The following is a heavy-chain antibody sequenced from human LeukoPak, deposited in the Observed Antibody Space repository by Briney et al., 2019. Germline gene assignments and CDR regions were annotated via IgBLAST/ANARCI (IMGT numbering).Heavy chain of an antibody. D-gene: IGHD2-21*02. CDR3: ARGDARGQNYYYYGMDV. Sequence: GGSLRLSCAASGFTFSDYYMSWIRQAPGKGLEWVSYISSSGSTIYYADSVKGRFTISRDNAKNSLYLQMNSLRAEDTAVYYCARGDARGQNYYYYGMDVWGQGTTVTVSS. CDR1: GFTFSDYY. J-gene: IGHJ6*02. V-gene: IGHV3-11*01. CDR2: ISSSGSTI.